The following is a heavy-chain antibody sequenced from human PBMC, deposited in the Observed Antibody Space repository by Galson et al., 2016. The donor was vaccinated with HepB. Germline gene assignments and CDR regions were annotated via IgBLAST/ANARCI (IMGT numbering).Heavy chain of an antibody. J-gene: IGHJ6*02. CDR3: ARDIVLMVFSADYYYYGMDV. D-gene: IGHD2-8*01. CDR2: ISGYNGNI. Sequence: SVKVSCKASGYTFTSYGISWVRLAPGQGLEWMGWISGYNGNINYARKFQGRVTLTTNTSTSTAYMELRSLRSDDTAVYYCARDIVLMVFSADYYYYGMDVWGQGTTVTVSS. V-gene: IGHV1-18*01. CDR1: GYTFTSYG.